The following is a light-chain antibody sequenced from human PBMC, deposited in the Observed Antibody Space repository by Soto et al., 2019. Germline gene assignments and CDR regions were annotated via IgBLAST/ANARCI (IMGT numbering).Light chain of an antibody. CDR2: KAS. J-gene: IGKJ1*01. CDR3: QHYISYSEA. CDR1: QTISSW. V-gene: IGKV1-5*03. Sequence: DIQMTQSPSTLSGSVGDRVTITCRASQTISSWLAWYQQKPGKAPKLLIYKASTLKSGVPSRFSGSESGTEFTLTISSLQPDDFATYYCQHYISYSEAFGQGTKVELK.